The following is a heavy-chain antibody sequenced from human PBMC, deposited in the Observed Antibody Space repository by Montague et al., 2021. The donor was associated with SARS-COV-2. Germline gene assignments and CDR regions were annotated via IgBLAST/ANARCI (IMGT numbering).Heavy chain of an antibody. CDR3: ARLGDGIVPSPILGLGPYYSFYYMDV. J-gene: IGHJ6*03. CDR1: GGSFSRYY. D-gene: IGHD2-2*02. V-gene: IGHV4-34*01. Sequence: SETLSLTCAVSGGSFSRYYWSWIRQPPGKGLERIGEISQSGNTKYNPSLQSRVTISLDTSRNQFSLTVSSVTAADTAIYYCARLGDGIVPSPILGLGPYYSFYYMDVWGRGTTVTVSS. CDR2: ISQSGNT.